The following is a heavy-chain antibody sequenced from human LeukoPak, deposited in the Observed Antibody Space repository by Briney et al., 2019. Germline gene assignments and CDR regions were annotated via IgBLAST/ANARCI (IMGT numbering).Heavy chain of an antibody. CDR2: IYYSGST. J-gene: IGHJ5*02. D-gene: IGHD2-15*01. CDR1: GGSISSYY. Sequence: SETLSLTCTVSGGSISSYYWSWIRQPPGKGLEWIGYIYYSGSTNYNPSFKSRVTISVDTSKNQFSLKLTSVTAADTAVYYCARTRELGYCSGGSCFWFDPWGQGTLVTVSS. CDR3: ARTRELGYCSGGSCFWFDP. V-gene: IGHV4-59*01.